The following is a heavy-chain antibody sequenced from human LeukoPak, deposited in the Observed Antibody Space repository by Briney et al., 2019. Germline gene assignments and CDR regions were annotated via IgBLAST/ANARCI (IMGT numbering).Heavy chain of an antibody. CDR1: GFTFSSYG. CDR3: AKGPYGDGGWYFDY. D-gene: IGHD4-17*01. Sequence: GRSLRLSCAASGFTFSSYGMHWVRQAPGKGLEWVAVISYDGSNKYYADSVKGRVTISRDNSRNTLYLQMNSLRAEDTAVYYCAKGPYGDGGWYFDYWGQGTLVTVSS. J-gene: IGHJ4*02. CDR2: ISYDGSNK. V-gene: IGHV3-30*18.